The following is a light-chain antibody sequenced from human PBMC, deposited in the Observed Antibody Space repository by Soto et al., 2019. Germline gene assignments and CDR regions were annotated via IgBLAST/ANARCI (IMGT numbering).Light chain of an antibody. J-gene: IGLJ1*01. CDR1: SNDVGGYNY. CDR2: EVS. CDR3: SSHSATSPYV. V-gene: IGLV2-14*01. Sequence: ALTQPASVSGSPGQSITISCTGTSNDVGGYNYVSWYQQQPGKAPKLIIYEVSHRPSGISNRFSGSKSGNTASLTISGLHVEDEADYYCSSHSATSPYVFGTGTKVTVL.